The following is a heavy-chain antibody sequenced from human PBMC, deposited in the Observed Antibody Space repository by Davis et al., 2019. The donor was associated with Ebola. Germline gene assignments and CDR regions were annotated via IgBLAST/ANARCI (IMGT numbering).Heavy chain of an antibody. V-gene: IGHV1-18*01. J-gene: IGHJ6*02. D-gene: IGHD4-11*01. CDR2: ISAYNGNT. CDR1: GYTFTSYG. Sequence: ASVKVSCKASGYTFTSYGISWVRQAPGQGLEWMGWISAYNGNTNYAQKLQGRVTMTTDTSTSTAYMELRSLRSDDTAVYYCARGPFDYSNYVYYYYGMDVWGQGTTVTVSS. CDR3: ARGPFDYSNYVYYYYGMDV.